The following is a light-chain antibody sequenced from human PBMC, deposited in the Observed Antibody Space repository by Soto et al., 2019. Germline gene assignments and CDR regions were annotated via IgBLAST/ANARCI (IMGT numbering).Light chain of an antibody. V-gene: IGLV2-14*01. J-gene: IGLJ1*01. Sequence: QSALTQPASVSGSPGQSVTISCTGTSSDVGAYNYVSWYQQYPGRPPKLMIYEVSGRPSGVSSRFSGSKSVNTASLTISGLQAEDEADYYCISYRSTSVYVFGTGTKLTVL. CDR1: SSDVGAYNY. CDR3: ISYRSTSVYV. CDR2: EVS.